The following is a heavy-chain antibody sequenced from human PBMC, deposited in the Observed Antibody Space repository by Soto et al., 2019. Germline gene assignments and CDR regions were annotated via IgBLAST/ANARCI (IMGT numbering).Heavy chain of an antibody. D-gene: IGHD1-1*01. CDR1: GYTVSDYY. J-gene: IGHJ5*01. Sequence: ASVKVSCKASGYTVSDYYIHWVRQAPGQGLEWMGWINPNSGGTKYAPKFQGGVTMTRDTSITTAYMELSRLRSGDKAVYYCAREAATAKPEGFDFWGKGTLVTVSS. CDR3: AREAATAKPEGFDF. CDR2: INPNSGGT. V-gene: IGHV1-2*02.